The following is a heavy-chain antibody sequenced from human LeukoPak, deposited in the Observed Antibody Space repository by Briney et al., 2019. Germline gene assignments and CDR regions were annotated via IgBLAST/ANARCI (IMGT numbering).Heavy chain of an antibody. CDR2: IYYSGST. J-gene: IGHJ4*02. V-gene: IGHV4-39*07. D-gene: IGHD2-8*01. CDR1: GGSISSSSYY. CDR3: ARNGPPYYFDY. Sequence: SETLSLTRTVSGGSISSSSYYWGWIRQPPGKGLEWIGSIYYSGSTYYNPSLKSRVTLSVDRSKDQISLKLRSVTAADTAVYYCARNGPPYYFDYWAQGTLVTVSS.